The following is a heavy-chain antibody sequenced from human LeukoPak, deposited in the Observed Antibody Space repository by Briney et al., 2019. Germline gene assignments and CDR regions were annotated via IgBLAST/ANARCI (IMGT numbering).Heavy chain of an antibody. CDR1: GGTFSSYA. Sequence: ASVKVSCKASGGTFSSYAISWVRQAPGQGFEWMGGIIPIFGTANYGQKFQGRVTITTDESTSTAYMELSSLRSEDTAVYYCAIRLAYCGGDCYSLSYWGQGTLVTVSS. CDR3: AIRLAYCGGDCYSLSY. CDR2: IIPIFGTA. V-gene: IGHV1-69*05. J-gene: IGHJ4*02. D-gene: IGHD2-21*02.